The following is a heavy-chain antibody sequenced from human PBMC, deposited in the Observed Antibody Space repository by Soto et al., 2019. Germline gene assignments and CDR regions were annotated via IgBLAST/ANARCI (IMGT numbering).Heavy chain of an antibody. D-gene: IGHD2-2*01. CDR1: GYTFTGYY. Sequence: ASVNVSCTASGYTFTGYYVHWVREAPGQGLEWMGWINPETGGTSYAQKFQGRVTLSRDTSINTAYLELSRLRFDDAAVYFCARERYQVISDGMDVWGQGTTVTVSS. J-gene: IGHJ6*02. CDR2: INPETGGT. CDR3: ARERYQVISDGMDV. V-gene: IGHV1-2*02.